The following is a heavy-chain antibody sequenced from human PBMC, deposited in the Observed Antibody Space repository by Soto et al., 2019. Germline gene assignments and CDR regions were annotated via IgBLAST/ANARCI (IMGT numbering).Heavy chain of an antibody. CDR2: ISRSGTTI. CDR1: GFTSSDYY. D-gene: IGHD5-18*01. CDR3: ARDDRGEGIQLWTRSRGQDGMDV. V-gene: IGHV3-11*01. J-gene: IGHJ6*02. Sequence: QVQLVESGGGLVKPGGSLRLSFAASGFTSSDYYMSWIRQAPGKGLEWVSSISRSGTTIYYADPVKGRFTSSRDNAKKSLELQMNSLRAEDTAVYYCARDDRGEGIQLWTRSRGQDGMDVWGQGTTVTVSS.